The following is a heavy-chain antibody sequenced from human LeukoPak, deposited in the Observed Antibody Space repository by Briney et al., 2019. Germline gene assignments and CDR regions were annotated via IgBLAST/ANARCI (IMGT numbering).Heavy chain of an antibody. D-gene: IGHD5-18*01. Sequence: ASVKVSCKTSGYNFNRYSITWVRQAPGQGLEWMGWVSTSNGATNYAEKFQGRVTMTTETVTKTAYLELRRLTSGDMAMYFCARVSDTSMVTPGFDSWGQGTLVTVS. CDR3: ARVSDTSMVTPGFDS. J-gene: IGHJ4*02. CDR2: VSTSNGAT. CDR1: GYNFNRYS. V-gene: IGHV1-18*03.